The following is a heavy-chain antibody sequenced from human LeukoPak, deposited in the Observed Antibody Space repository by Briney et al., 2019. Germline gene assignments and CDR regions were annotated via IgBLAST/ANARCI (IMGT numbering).Heavy chain of an antibody. D-gene: IGHD5-12*01. CDR1: GFTFSSYA. J-gene: IGHJ4*02. CDR2: ISGRGDAT. CDR3: AKAYSGYDH. Sequence: PGGSLRLSCAASGFTFSSYAMSWVRQAQGKGLEWVSTISGRGDATYYADSVKGRFTISRDNSKNTLYLQMNSLRAEDTAVYYCAKAYSGYDHWGQGTLVTVSS. V-gene: IGHV3-23*01.